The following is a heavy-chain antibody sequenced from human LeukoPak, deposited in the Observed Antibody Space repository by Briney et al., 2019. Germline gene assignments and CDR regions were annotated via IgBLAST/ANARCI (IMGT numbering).Heavy chain of an antibody. CDR1: GFTFSSYA. D-gene: IGHD3-10*01. CDR3: ARDRGQRNYYGMDV. J-gene: IGHJ6*02. Sequence: GGSLRLSCAASGFTFSSYAMHWVRQAPGKGLEWVAVISYDGSNKYYADSVKGRFTISRDNSKNTLYLQMNSLRAEDTAVYYCARDRGQRNYYGMDVWGQGTTVTVSS. V-gene: IGHV3-30*04. CDR2: ISYDGSNK.